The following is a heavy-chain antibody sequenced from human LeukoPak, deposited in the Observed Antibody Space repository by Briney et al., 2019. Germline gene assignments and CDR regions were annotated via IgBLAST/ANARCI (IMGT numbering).Heavy chain of an antibody. V-gene: IGHV3-30-3*01. CDR2: ISYDGNNK. D-gene: IGHD2-2*03. J-gene: IGHJ4*02. CDR3: ASEMDYYDN. Sequence: GGSLRLSCAAYGFTFSDYALHWVRQAPGKGLEWVAVISYDGNNKNYADSVKGRFTISRDTSKNTLYLQMTSLRAEDTALYYCASEMDYYDNWGQGTLVTVSS. CDR1: GFTFSDYA.